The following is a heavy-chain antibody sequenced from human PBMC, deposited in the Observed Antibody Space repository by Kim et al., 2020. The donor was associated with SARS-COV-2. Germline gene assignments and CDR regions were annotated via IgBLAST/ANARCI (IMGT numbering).Heavy chain of an antibody. CDR2: IYSGNTRT. Sequence: GGSLRLSCAASGSIFDTYAMSWVRQAPGKGLEWVSLIYSGNTRTYYGDSVKGRFTISRDNSKNPLDLPMNSLRAEDTAVYFCAKEAGFCSGGACYGLWGLGPLVPVSS. CDR3: AKEAGFCSGGACYGL. CDR1: GSIFDTYA. V-gene: IGHV3-23*03. J-gene: IGHJ4*02. D-gene: IGHD2-15*01.